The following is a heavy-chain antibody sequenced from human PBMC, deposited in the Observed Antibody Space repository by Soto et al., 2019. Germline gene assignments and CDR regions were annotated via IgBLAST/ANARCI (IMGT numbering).Heavy chain of an antibody. Sequence: ASVKVSCKASGYTFTSYGISWVRQAPGQGLEWMGWISAYNGNTNYAQKLQGRVTVTTDTSTSTAYMELRSLRSDDTAVYYCARSVGRDILTGYYDGMDVWGQGTTVTVSS. CDR2: ISAYNGNT. J-gene: IGHJ6*02. CDR3: ARSVGRDILTGYYDGMDV. D-gene: IGHD3-9*01. V-gene: IGHV1-18*04. CDR1: GYTFTSYG.